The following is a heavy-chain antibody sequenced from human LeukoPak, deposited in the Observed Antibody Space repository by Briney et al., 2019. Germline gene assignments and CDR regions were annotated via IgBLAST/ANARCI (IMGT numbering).Heavy chain of an antibody. D-gene: IGHD3-3*01. Sequence: GASVKVSCKASGYTFTSYGIGWVRQAPGQGLEWMGGFDPEDGETIYAQKFQGRVTMTEDTSTDTAYMELSSLRPEDTAVYYCATDTRFLEWLSSTWGQGTLVTVSS. CDR3: ATDTRFLEWLSST. V-gene: IGHV1-24*01. CDR1: GYTFTSYG. CDR2: FDPEDGET. J-gene: IGHJ5*02.